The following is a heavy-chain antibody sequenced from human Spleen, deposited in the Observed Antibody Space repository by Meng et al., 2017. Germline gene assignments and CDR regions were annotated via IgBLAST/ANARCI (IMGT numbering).Heavy chain of an antibody. CDR1: GLNFGSYA. CDR2: INWSGGST. D-gene: IGHD2-15*01. V-gene: IGHV3-23*01. J-gene: IGHJ4*02. Sequence: GGSLRLSCEGSGLNFGSYAMSWVRQAPGKGLEWVTGINWSGGSTGYADSVKGRFIISRDNSKNTLYLQMNSLRAEDTAVYYCAKGRYCSGGSCYSSMRPFDYWGQGTLVTVSS. CDR3: AKGRYCSGGSCYSSMRPFDY.